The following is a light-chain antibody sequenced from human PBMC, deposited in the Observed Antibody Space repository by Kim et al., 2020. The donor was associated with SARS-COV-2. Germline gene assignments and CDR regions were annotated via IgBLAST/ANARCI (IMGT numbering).Light chain of an antibody. Sequence: GQQATTSCSGSRSNIGRNYVCWYQQLPGTAPKLLICRGDQRPSGVPDRFSGSPSGTSASLAISGLRSEDEADYYCATWDDSLSAHVFGTGTKVTVL. CDR3: ATWDDSLSAHV. J-gene: IGLJ1*01. CDR2: RGD. CDR1: RSNIGRNY. V-gene: IGLV1-47*01.